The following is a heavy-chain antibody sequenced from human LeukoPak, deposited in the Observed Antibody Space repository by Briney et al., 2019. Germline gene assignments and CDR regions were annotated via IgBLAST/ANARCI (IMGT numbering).Heavy chain of an antibody. J-gene: IGHJ6*04. V-gene: IGHV1-18*01. CDR1: GYTFNNYG. Sequence: ASVKVSCKASGYTFNNYGITWVRQAPGQGLEWMGWISAYNGDSNYAQKFQGRVTITADESTSTAYMELSSLRSEDTAVYYCARGDVVVPMDVWGKGTTVTISS. CDR2: ISAYNGDS. D-gene: IGHD2-2*01. CDR3: ARGDVVVPMDV.